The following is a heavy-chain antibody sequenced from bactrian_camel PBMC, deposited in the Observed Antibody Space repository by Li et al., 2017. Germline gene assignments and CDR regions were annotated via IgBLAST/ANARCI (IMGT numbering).Heavy chain of an antibody. Sequence: HVQLVESGGGSVQAGGSLRLSCTSSGYTYCTVDMSWYRQAPGKEREFVSSITSDGSTTYADSVKGRYTISGDSARKMLYLQMNSLDHEDTGTYYCAADSVNWQLARWYTYGAQGTRSPSP. D-gene: IGHD8*01. CDR2: ITSDGST. J-gene: IGHJ4*01. V-gene: IGHV3S53*01. CDR3: AADSVNWQLARWYTY. CDR1: GYTYCTVD.